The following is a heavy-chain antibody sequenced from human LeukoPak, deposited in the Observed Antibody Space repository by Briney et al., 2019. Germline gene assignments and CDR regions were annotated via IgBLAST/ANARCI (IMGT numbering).Heavy chain of an antibody. CDR3: ARRKRRYGDYYAFDI. V-gene: IGHV5-51*01. Sequence: GESLKISCKGSGYSFTSYWIGWVRQMPGKGLEWMGIIYPGDSDTRYSPSLQGQVTISADKSISTAYLQWSSLKASDTAMYYCARRKRRYGDYYAFDIWGQGTMVTVSS. J-gene: IGHJ3*02. CDR1: GYSFTSYW. D-gene: IGHD4-17*01. CDR2: IYPGDSDT.